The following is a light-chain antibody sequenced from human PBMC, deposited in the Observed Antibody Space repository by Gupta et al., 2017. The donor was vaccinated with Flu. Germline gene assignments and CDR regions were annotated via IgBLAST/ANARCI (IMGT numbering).Light chain of an antibody. CDR1: SSNIGNNY. J-gene: IGLJ3*02. CDR2: ENN. V-gene: IGLV1-51*02. CDR3: GTWDNSLSGGGV. Sequence: VTISCSGSSSNIGNNYVSWYQQLPGTAPKLLIYENNERPSGIPDRFSGSKSGTSATLGITGLQTGDEADYYCGTWDNSLSGGGVFGGGTKLTVL.